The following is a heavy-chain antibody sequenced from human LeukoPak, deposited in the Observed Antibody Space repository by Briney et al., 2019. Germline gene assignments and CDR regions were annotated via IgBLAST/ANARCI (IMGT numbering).Heavy chain of an antibody. D-gene: IGHD6-19*01. CDR3: AGLYSSGWYYYFDY. CDR2: INPNSGGT. V-gene: IGHV1-2*02. J-gene: IGHJ4*02. CDR1: GYTFTGYY. Sequence: ASVKVSCKASGYTFTGYYMHWVRQAPGQGLEWMGWINPNSGGTNYAQKFQGRVTMTRDTSTSTAYMELRSLRSDDTAVYYCAGLYSSGWYYYFDYWGQGTLVTVSS.